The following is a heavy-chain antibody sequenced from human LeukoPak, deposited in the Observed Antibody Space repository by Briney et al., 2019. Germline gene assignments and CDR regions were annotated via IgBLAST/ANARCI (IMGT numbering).Heavy chain of an antibody. V-gene: IGHV4-59*01. CDR1: GGSISSYY. J-gene: IGHJ3*02. Sequence: SETLSLTCTVSGGSISSYYWSWVRQPPGKGLEWIGYIYYSGSTNYNPSPKSRVTISVDTSKNQFSLKLSSVTAADTAVYYCARSRRYFDWLGAFDIWGQGTMVTVSS. D-gene: IGHD3-9*01. CDR2: IYYSGST. CDR3: ARSRRYFDWLGAFDI.